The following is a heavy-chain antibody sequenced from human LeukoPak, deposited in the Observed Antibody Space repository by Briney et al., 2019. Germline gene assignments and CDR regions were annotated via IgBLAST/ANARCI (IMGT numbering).Heavy chain of an antibody. D-gene: IGHD1-26*01. J-gene: IGHJ4*02. Sequence: ASVKVSCKASGYIFTRYYIHWVRQAPGQGLEWMGILSPSSGSTDYAQKFQGRVTMTRDLSTGTVYMELSSLRSDDTAVYYCARAPWELLIDYYFDYWGQGTLVTVSS. CDR1: GYIFTRYY. V-gene: IGHV1-46*01. CDR2: LSPSSGST. CDR3: ARAPWELLIDYYFDY.